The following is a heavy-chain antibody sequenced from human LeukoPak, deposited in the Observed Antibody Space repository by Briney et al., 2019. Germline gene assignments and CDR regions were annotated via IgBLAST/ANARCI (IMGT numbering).Heavy chain of an antibody. CDR1: GFTFSHYG. Sequence: GGSLRLSCAAAGFTFSHYGMHWVRQAPGKGLEWVAVIWSDGTNQYYADSVKGRFTISRDDSGNTVYLQMNSLRPEDTGVYYCAKDAQRGFDCSNSLEYWGQGTPVTVST. CDR2: IWSDGTNQ. J-gene: IGHJ4*02. V-gene: IGHV3-33*06. CDR3: AKDAQRGFDCSNSLEY. D-gene: IGHD4-11*01.